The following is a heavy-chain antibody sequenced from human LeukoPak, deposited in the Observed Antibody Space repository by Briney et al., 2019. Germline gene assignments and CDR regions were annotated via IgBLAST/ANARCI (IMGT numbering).Heavy chain of an antibody. CDR1: AFSFSDYW. Sequence: GGSLRLSCAASAFSFSDYWMTWVRQAPGKGLEWVANIKQDGTEKYSVDSVKGRFTISRDDAKNSLYLQMNSLRAEDTAVYYCARGHYGMDVWGQGTTVTVSS. J-gene: IGHJ6*02. CDR3: ARGHYGMDV. V-gene: IGHV3-7*05. CDR2: IKQDGTEK.